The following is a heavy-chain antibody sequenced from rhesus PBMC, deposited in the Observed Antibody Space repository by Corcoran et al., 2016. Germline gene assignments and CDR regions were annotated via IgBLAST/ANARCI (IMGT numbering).Heavy chain of an antibody. D-gene: IGHD2-21*01. V-gene: IGHV4-165*02. CDR1: GGSISGYY. Sequence: QLQLQESGPGLVKPSETLSLTCAVSGGSISGYYWNWIRQPPGQGLEWIGYIGGSSGGTYNTPPLNSRVTISTDTAKNQVSRKLSSVTAADTAVYYCARNGREYCTGSGCYADFDYWGQGVLVTVSS. CDR2: IGGSSGGT. J-gene: IGHJ4*01. CDR3: ARNGREYCTGSGCYADFDY.